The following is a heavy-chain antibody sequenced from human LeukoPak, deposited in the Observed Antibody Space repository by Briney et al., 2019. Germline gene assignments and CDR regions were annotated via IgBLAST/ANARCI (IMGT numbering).Heavy chain of an antibody. CDR2: IYYSGST. V-gene: IGHV4-59*08. Sequence: SETLSLTCTVSGGSISSYYWSWIRQPPWKGLEWIGYIYYSGSTNYNPSLKSRVTISVDTSKNQFSLKLSSVTAADTAVYYCARPLGYCSSTSCYDWFDPWGQGTPVTVSS. J-gene: IGHJ5*02. D-gene: IGHD2-2*01. CDR1: GGSISSYY. CDR3: ARPLGYCSSTSCYDWFDP.